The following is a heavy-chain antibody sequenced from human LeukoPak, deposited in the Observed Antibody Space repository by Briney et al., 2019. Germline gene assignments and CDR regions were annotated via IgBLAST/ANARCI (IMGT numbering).Heavy chain of an antibody. D-gene: IGHD3-22*01. V-gene: IGHV4-59*01. CDR3: ARVMGDYYDSSGYYRRSDVFDI. CDR2: IYYSGNS. CDR1: GGSINNYY. J-gene: IGHJ3*02. Sequence: SETLSLTCTLSGGSINNYYWSWIRQPPGNGLEWIVYIYYSGNSDYNPSLKSRVTISVNTSKNQFSLKLSSVTAADTALYYCARVMGDYYDSSGYYRRSDVFDIWGQGTMLTVSS.